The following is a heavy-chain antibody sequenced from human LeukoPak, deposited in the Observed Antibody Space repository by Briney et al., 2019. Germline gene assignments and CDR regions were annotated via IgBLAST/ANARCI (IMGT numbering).Heavy chain of an antibody. Sequence: SETLSLTCTVSGGSISSSSYYWGWIRQPPGKGLEWIGSIYYSGSTYYNPSLKSRVTISVDTSKNQFSLKLSSVTAADTAVYYCAREGGYSYGTYYFDYWGQGTLVTVSS. D-gene: IGHD5-18*01. V-gene: IGHV4-39*07. CDR3: AREGGYSYGTYYFDY. CDR1: GGSISSSSYY. CDR2: IYYSGST. J-gene: IGHJ4*02.